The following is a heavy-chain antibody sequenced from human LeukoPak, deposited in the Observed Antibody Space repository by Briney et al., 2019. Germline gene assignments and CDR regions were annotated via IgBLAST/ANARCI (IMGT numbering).Heavy chain of an antibody. CDR1: GFTFSSYG. D-gene: IGHD3-22*01. Sequence: PGGSLRLSCAASGFTFSSYGMHWVRQAPGKRLEWVAVIWYDGSNKYYADSVKGRFTIPRDNSKNTLYPQMNSLRAEDTAVYYCAKEYYDSSGCLDYWGQGTLVTVSS. V-gene: IGHV3-33*06. CDR3: AKEYYDSSGCLDY. CDR2: IWYDGSNK. J-gene: IGHJ4*02.